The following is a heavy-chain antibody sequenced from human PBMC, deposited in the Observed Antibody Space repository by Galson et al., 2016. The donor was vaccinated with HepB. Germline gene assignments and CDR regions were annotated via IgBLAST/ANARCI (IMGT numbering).Heavy chain of an antibody. CDR3: ARDWGSSWCLH. CDR2: IYSRGSA. CDR1: GFTVSRDY. J-gene: IGHJ4*02. Sequence: SLRLSCAGSGFTVSRDYMSWVRQAPGKGLEWVSVIYSRGSAYYADSVKDRFTISRDNSKNTLYLQVNSLKAEDTAVYYCARDWGSSWCLHWGQGTLVTVSS. D-gene: IGHD6-13*01. V-gene: IGHV3-66*01.